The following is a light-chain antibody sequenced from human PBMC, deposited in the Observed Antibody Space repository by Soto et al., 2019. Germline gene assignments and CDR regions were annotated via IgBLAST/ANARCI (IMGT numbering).Light chain of an antibody. CDR2: GAS. J-gene: IGKJ4*01. Sequence: EIVLTQSPGTLSLSPGERATLSCRASHSVSSSYLAWYQQKPGQAPRLLIYGASSRATGIADRFSGSGSGTDFTLTISRLEPEDFAVYYCQQYGSSPLTFGGGTKVEIK. V-gene: IGKV3-20*01. CDR3: QQYGSSPLT. CDR1: HSVSSSY.